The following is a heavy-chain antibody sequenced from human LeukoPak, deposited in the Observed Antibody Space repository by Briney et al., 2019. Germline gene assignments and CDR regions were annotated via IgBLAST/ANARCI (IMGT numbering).Heavy chain of an antibody. CDR3: ARGRLWFGEPPINYFDY. CDR2: INSNGDNT. CDR1: GFTFSSYV. Sequence: GGSLRLSCAASGFTFSSYVMHWVRQAPGKGLEYVTAINSNGDNTFYANSVKGRFTISRDNSKNTLYLQMGGLRTEDMATYYCARGRLWFGEPPINYFDYWGQGILVTVSS. V-gene: IGHV3-64*01. D-gene: IGHD3-10*01. J-gene: IGHJ4*02.